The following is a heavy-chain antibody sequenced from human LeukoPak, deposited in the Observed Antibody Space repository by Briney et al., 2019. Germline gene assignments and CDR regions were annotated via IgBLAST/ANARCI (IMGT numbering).Heavy chain of an antibody. CDR3: ARSWGYYFDY. D-gene: IGHD3-16*01. V-gene: IGHV3-74*01. J-gene: IGHJ4*02. CDR1: GYTFSSYW. CDR2: INSDGSNT. Sequence: GGSLRLSCAASGYTFSSYWMHWVRQAPGKGLVWVSRINSDGSNTNYADSVKGRFTISRDNAKNTLYLQMNSLRAEDTAVYYCARSWGYYFDYWGQGTLVTVSS.